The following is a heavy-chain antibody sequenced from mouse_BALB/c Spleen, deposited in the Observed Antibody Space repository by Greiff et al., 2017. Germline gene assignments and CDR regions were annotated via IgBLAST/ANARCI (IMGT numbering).Heavy chain of an antibody. CDR2: ISSGGSYT. Sequence: EVKVVESGGDLVKPGGSLKLSCAASGFTFSSYGMSWVRQTPDKRLEWVATISSGGSYTYYPDSVKGRFTISRDNAKNTLYLQMSSLKSEDTAMYYCARHKSFDYWGQGTTLTVSS. J-gene: IGHJ2*01. CDR1: GFTFSSYG. CDR3: ARHKSFDY. V-gene: IGHV5-6*01.